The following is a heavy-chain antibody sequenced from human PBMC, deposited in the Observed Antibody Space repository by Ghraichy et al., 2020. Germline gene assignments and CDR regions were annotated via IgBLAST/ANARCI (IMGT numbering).Heavy chain of an antibody. CDR1: GGTFSSYA. D-gene: IGHD5-18*01. CDR2: IIPIFGTA. J-gene: IGHJ4*02. CDR3: ARGDWDTAMGPLLDY. Sequence: SVKVSCKASGGTFSSYAISWVRQAPGQGLEWMGGIIPIFGTANYAQKFQGRVTITADESTSTAYMELSSLRSEDTAVYYCARGDWDTAMGPLLDYWGQGTLVTVSS. V-gene: IGHV1-69*13.